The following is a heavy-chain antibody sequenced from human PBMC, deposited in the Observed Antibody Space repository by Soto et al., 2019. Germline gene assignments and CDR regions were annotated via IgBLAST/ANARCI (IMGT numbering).Heavy chain of an antibody. D-gene: IGHD1-1*01. CDR2: TYYRSRWYN. V-gene: IGHV6-1*01. CDR1: GDSVSGDGAA. Sequence: QVQLQESGPGLVKPSQTLSVSCAISGDSVSGDGAAWNWVRLSPSRGLEWLARTYYRSRWYNDYAVSVRSRITVNADTSKNQFSLQLTSVTPEDTAIYFCAGTTSHHWLYMDVWGRGTTVTVSS. J-gene: IGHJ6*03. CDR3: AGTTSHHWLYMDV.